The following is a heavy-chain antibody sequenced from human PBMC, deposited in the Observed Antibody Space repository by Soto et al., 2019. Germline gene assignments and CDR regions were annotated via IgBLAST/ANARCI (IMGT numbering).Heavy chain of an antibody. V-gene: IGHV4-39*01. Sequence: SETLSLTCTVSGGSISSSTYYWGWIHQPPGRGLEWIGRIYYSGSTYYNPSLKSRVTISVDTSKNQFSLKLSSVTAADTAVYYCACHERGERWLQLDAFDIWGKGTMVS. J-gene: IGHJ3*02. D-gene: IGHD5-12*01. CDR1: GGSISSSTYY. CDR2: IYYSGST. CDR3: ACHERGERWLQLDAFDI.